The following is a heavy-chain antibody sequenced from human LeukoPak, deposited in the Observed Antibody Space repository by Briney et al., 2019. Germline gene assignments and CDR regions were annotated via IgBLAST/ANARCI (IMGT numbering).Heavy chain of an antibody. Sequence: GGSLRLSCAASGFTFSSYAMSWVRQAPGKGLEWVSAISDSGGTTYYADSVKGRFTISRDNSKNTLYLQMNSLRAEDTAVYYCAKYHRGYCSRISCPNWFDPWGQGTLVTVSS. CDR2: ISDSGGTT. CDR3: AKYHRGYCSRISCPNWFDP. J-gene: IGHJ5*02. D-gene: IGHD2-2*01. CDR1: GFTFSSYA. V-gene: IGHV3-23*01.